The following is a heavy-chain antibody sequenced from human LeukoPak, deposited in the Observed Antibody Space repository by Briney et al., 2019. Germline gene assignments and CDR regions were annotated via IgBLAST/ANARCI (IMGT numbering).Heavy chain of an antibody. CDR1: GFTFSNAW. CDR3: TTDHRLRFLEWPPGYY. Sequence: GGSLRLSCAASGFTFSNAWMSWVRQAPGKGLEWVGRIKSKTDGGTTDYAAPVKGRFTISRDDSKNTLYLQMNSLKTEDTAVYYCTTDHRLRFLEWPPGYYWGQGTLVTVSS. V-gene: IGHV3-15*01. J-gene: IGHJ4*02. CDR2: IKSKTDGGTT. D-gene: IGHD3-3*01.